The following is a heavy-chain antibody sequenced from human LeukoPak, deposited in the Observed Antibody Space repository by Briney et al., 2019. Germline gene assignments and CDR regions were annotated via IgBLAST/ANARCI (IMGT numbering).Heavy chain of an antibody. D-gene: IGHD7-27*01. CDR3: ARANWGDAFDI. J-gene: IGHJ3*02. CDR1: GDSISGFY. CDR2: IYYSGST. V-gene: IGHV4-59*01. Sequence: SETLSLTCTVSGDSISGFYWSWIRKPPGKGLEWIGYIYYSGSTNYNPSLRSRVTISIDTSKNQFSLKLTSVTAADTAVYYCARANWGDAFDIWGQGTMLIVSS.